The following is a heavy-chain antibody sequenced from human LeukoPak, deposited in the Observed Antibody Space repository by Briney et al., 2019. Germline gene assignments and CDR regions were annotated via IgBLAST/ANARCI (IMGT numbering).Heavy chain of an antibody. CDR1: VGSISSKSYY. J-gene: IGHJ4*02. CDR3: ARHRVVATIDNFDY. D-gene: IGHD5-12*01. Sequence: AETLSLTCTVSVGSISSKSYYWGWIRQPPGKGLEWIVSIYYSGSTYHNPSLKSRVTISVDTSKNQFSLKLSSVTAADTAVYYCARHRVVATIDNFDYWGQGTLVTVSS. V-gene: IGHV4-39*01. CDR2: IYYSGST.